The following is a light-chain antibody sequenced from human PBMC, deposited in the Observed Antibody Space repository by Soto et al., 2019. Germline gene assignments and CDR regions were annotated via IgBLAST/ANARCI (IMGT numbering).Light chain of an antibody. CDR2: WAS. CDR1: ENVLYSSNNKDY. Sequence: DSVMTQSPDSLTVSLGERASINCKSSENVLYSSNNKDYLAWYQQKPGQPPKKLIYWASARESGVPDRFSGSGSGTGFTLTISSLQAEDAAIYYCQQYYTTPRTFGQGTKVDIK. J-gene: IGKJ1*01. V-gene: IGKV4-1*01. CDR3: QQYYTTPRT.